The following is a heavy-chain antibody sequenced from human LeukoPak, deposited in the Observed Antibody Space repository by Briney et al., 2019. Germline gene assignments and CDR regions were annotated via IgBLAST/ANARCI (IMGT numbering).Heavy chain of an antibody. D-gene: IGHD3-22*01. CDR1: GGSISSGSYY. Sequence: SETLSLTCTISGGSISSGSYYWSWIRQPAGKGLEWIGRIYTSGSTNYNPSLKSRVTISVDTSKNQFSLKLSSVTAADTAVYYCARDRPAYYYDSSGYPWGQGTLVTVSS. V-gene: IGHV4-61*02. J-gene: IGHJ5*02. CDR3: ARDRPAYYYDSSGYP. CDR2: IYTSGST.